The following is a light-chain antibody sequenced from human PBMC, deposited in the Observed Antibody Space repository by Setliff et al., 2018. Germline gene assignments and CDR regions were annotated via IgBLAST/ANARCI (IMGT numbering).Light chain of an antibody. V-gene: IGLV1-44*01. Sequence: QSVLTQPPSASGTPGQRVTISCSGSSSNIGTKPVNWYLQLPGTAPKLLIYNNSQRPSGVPDRFSGSKSGTSASLAISGLQSEDEADYYCAVWHHSLDGPVFGGGTKVTVL. J-gene: IGLJ2*01. CDR3: AVWHHSLDGPV. CDR1: SSNIGTKP. CDR2: NNS.